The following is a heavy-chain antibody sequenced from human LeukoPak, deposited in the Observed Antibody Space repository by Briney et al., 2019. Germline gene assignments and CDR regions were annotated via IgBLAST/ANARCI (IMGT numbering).Heavy chain of an antibody. J-gene: IGHJ4*02. V-gene: IGHV3-7*04. CDR2: IQQDGGQK. D-gene: IGHD4-17*01. CDR3: ARVVATVTPV. CDR1: GFTFSNYW. Sequence: GGSLRLSCAASGFTFSNYWMIWVRQAPGKGLEWVANIQQDGGQKRYADSVRGRFTVSRDNAQTSLYLHMNSLRAEDTAVYYCARVVATVTPVWGQGTLVTVSS.